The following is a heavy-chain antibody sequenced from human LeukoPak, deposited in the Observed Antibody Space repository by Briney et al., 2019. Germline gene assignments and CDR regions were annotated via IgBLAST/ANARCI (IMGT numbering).Heavy chain of an antibody. J-gene: IGHJ4*02. D-gene: IGHD2/OR15-2a*01. Sequence: PGGSLRLSCAASGFTFSTYWMHWVRQAPGKGLVWVSSINSDGSSTRYADSVKGRFTISRDNAKTTLYLQMNSLRAEDTAVYYCARDRLSHFDYWGQGTLVTVSS. CDR2: INSDGSST. CDR3: ARDRLSHFDY. CDR1: GFTFSTYW. V-gene: IGHV3-74*01.